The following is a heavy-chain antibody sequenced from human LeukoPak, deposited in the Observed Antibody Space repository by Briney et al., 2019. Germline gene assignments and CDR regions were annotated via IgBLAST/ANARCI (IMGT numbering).Heavy chain of an antibody. Sequence: SETLSLTCAVYGGSFSGYYWSWIRRPPGKGLEWIGEINHSGSTNYNPSLKSRVTISVDTSKNQFSLKLSSVTAADTAVYYCARGVRDYMDVWGKGTTATVSS. J-gene: IGHJ6*03. CDR3: ARGVRDYMDV. V-gene: IGHV4-34*01. CDR1: GGSFSGYY. CDR2: INHSGST.